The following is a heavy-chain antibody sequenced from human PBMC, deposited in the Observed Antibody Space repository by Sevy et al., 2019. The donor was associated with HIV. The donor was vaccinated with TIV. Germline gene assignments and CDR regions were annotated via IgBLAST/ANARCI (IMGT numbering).Heavy chain of an antibody. J-gene: IGHJ4*02. V-gene: IGHV2-5*02. CDR2: IYWDDDK. Sequence: SGPTLVNPTQTLTLTCTFSGFSLSTSGVGVGWIRQPPGKALEWLALIYWDDDKRYSPSLKIRLTITKDTSKNQVVLTMTNMDPVDTATYYCAHRQRDYYDSSEYYFDYWGQGTLVTVSS. D-gene: IGHD3-22*01. CDR3: AHRQRDYYDSSEYYFDY. CDR1: GFSLSTSGVG.